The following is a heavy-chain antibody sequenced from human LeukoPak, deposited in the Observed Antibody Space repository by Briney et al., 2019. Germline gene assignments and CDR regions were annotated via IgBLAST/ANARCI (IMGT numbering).Heavy chain of an antibody. CDR2: ISSSGSTI. Sequence: GGSLRLSCAASGFTFSSYEMNWVRQAPGKGLEWVSYISSSGSTIYYADSVKGRFTISRDNAKNSLYLQMNSLRAEDTAVYYCAKESMGATFDYWGQGTLVTVSS. CDR1: GFTFSSYE. CDR3: AKESMGATFDY. J-gene: IGHJ4*02. V-gene: IGHV3-48*03. D-gene: IGHD1-26*01.